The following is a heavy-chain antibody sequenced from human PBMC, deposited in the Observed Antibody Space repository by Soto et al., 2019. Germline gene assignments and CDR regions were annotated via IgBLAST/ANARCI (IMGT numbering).Heavy chain of an antibody. CDR1: GGTFGSDA. V-gene: IGHV1-69*06. Sequence: SVKVSCKASGGTFGSDAITWVRQAPGQGLERVGRIIPIFGTTNYAQNLQGRVTISADKSTLTSYMELHSLTSDDTALYYCARDRTDSGYYTNWLDPWGQGTQVTVSS. J-gene: IGHJ5*02. CDR2: IIPIFGTT. CDR3: ARDRTDSGYYTNWLDP. D-gene: IGHD3-22*01.